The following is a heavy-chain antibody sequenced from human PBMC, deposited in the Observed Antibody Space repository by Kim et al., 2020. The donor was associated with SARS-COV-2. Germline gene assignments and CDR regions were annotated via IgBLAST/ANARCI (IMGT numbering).Heavy chain of an antibody. Sequence: SVKGRFPISRDNAKNSLYLQMNSLRAEDTAVYFCVRLYCSSPSCYDSYIDYWGQGTLVTVSS. CDR3: VRLYCSSPSCYDSYIDY. V-gene: IGHV3-11*03. D-gene: IGHD2-2*01. J-gene: IGHJ4*02.